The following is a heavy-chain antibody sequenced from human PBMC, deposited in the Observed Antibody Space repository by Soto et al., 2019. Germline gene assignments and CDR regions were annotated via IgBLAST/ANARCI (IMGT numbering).Heavy chain of an antibody. CDR1: GFSLSTSGVG. V-gene: IGHV2-5*02. D-gene: IGHD1-1*01. J-gene: IGHJ4*02. Sequence: QITLKESGPPLVKPTQTLTLTCTFSGFSLSTSGVGVGWIRQPPGKALEWLALIYWDDDKRYSPSLKSRLTTTNDTSKNQVVLTMTNMDPVDTATYYCAPRRVERYFDYWGQGTLVTVSS. CDR2: IYWDDDK. CDR3: APRRVERYFDY.